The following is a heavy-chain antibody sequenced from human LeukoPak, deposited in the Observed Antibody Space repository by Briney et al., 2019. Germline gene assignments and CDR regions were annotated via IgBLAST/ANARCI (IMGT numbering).Heavy chain of an antibody. CDR1: GGSFSGYY. V-gene: IGHV4-34*01. CDR3: ARHGTITMVRGVIIKGFDP. D-gene: IGHD3-10*01. Sequence: SETLSLTCAVYGGSFSGYYWSWIRQPPGKGLEWIGEINHSGSTNYNPSLKSRVTISVDTSKNQFSLKLSSVTAADTAVYYCARHGTITMVRGVIIKGFDPWGQGTLVTVSS. CDR2: INHSGST. J-gene: IGHJ5*02.